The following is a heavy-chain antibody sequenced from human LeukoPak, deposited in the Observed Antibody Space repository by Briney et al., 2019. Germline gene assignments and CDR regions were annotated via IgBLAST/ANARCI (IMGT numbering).Heavy chain of an antibody. Sequence: PSQTLSLTCTVSGGCISSGGYYWSWIRQHPGKGLEWIGYIYYSGSTYYNPSLKSRVTISVDTSKNQFSLKLSSVTAADTAVYYCARARQWELDYFDYWGQGTLVTVSS. CDR2: IYYSGST. V-gene: IGHV4-31*03. CDR1: GGCISSGGYY. D-gene: IGHD1-26*01. J-gene: IGHJ4*02. CDR3: ARARQWELDYFDY.